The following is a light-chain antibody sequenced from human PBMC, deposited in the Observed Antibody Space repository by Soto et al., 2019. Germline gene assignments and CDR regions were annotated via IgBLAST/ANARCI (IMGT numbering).Light chain of an antibody. V-gene: IGKV3-20*01. Sequence: ESVLTQSPGTLSLSPGERATLSCRASQSVSSTYLAWYQQKPGQAPRLLIYGASIRATGVPDRFSGSGSGTDFTLTISRLEPEDFAVYYCQQYGSSPYTCGQGTKLEIK. CDR1: QSVSSTY. CDR2: GAS. CDR3: QQYGSSPYT. J-gene: IGKJ2*01.